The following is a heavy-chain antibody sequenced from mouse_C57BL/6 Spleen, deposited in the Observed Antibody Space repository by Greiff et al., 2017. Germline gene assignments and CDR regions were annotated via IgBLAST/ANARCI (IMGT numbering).Heavy chain of an antibody. CDR3: ARRGDYDYDVVGWYFDV. CDR1: GYTFTSYW. V-gene: IGHV1-64*01. D-gene: IGHD2-4*01. Sequence: QVQLQQPGAELVKPGASVKLSCKASGYTFTSYWMHWVKQRPGQGLEWIGMIHPNSGSTNYNEKFKSKATLTVDKSSSTAYMQLSSLTSEDSAVYYCARRGDYDYDVVGWYFDVWGTGTTVTVSS. J-gene: IGHJ1*03. CDR2: IHPNSGST.